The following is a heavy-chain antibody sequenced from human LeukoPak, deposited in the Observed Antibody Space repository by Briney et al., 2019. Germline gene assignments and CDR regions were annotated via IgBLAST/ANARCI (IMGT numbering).Heavy chain of an antibody. V-gene: IGHV3-74*01. D-gene: IGHD7-27*01. CDR2: INTDGSIT. Sequence: GGSLRLSCAGSGYTFSSYWMHWVRQAPGKGLVWVSRINTDGSITSYAASVKGRFTISRDNAKNTLYLQMNSLRAEDTAVYYCTRDLTGDLDYWGQGTLVTVSS. J-gene: IGHJ4*02. CDR1: GYTFSSYW. CDR3: TRDLTGDLDY.